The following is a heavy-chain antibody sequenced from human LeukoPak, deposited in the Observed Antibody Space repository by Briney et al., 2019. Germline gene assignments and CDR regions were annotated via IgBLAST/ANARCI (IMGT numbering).Heavy chain of an antibody. CDR1: GFTFSSYS. CDR2: ISSSSSYI. V-gene: IGHV3-21*01. Sequence: GGSLRLSCAASGFTFSSYSMNWVSQAPGKGLEWVSSISSSSSYIYYADSVKGRFTISRDNAKNSLYLQMNSLRAEDTAVYYCARLSGGQGVYYFDYWGQGTLVTVSS. D-gene: IGHD2-8*02. J-gene: IGHJ4*02. CDR3: ARLSGGQGVYYFDY.